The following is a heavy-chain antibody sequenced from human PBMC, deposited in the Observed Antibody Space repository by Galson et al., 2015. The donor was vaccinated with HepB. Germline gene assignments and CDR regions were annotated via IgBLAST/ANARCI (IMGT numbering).Heavy chain of an antibody. V-gene: IGHV6-1*01. CDR1: GDSVSGNTAA. J-gene: IGHJ4*02. Sequence: CAISGDSVSGNTAAWNWIRQSPSRGLEWLGRTHYRSMWYNDYAPSVKSRITVNPDTSRNHFTLEVSSVTPDDTAVYFCAREDAGTYCFGNWGQGTLVTVSS. D-gene: IGHD6-13*01. CDR2: THYRSMWYN. CDR3: AREDAGTYCFGN.